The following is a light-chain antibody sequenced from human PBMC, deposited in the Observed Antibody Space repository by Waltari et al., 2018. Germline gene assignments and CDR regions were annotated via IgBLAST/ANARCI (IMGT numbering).Light chain of an antibody. CDR2: DAS. V-gene: IGKV1-33*01. CDR1: HDISNY. Sequence: DIQMTQSPSSLSASVGDRVTITCQASHDISNYLNWYQQKPGKAPKLLIYDASNLETGVPSRFSGSGSGTDFSFTISSLQPEDIATYYCQQFDNLVYTFGQG. CDR3: QQFDNLVYT. J-gene: IGKJ2*01.